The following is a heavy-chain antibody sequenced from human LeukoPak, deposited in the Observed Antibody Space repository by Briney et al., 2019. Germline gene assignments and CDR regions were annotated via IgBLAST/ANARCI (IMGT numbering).Heavy chain of an antibody. CDR2: IYTSGST. Sequence: SETLSLTCNGGSISSGRYYWSWIRQPAGKGLEWIGRIYTSGSTNYNPSLKSRVTISVDTSKNQFSLRLSSVTAADTAVYYCARDLVRADCSGGSCYSGYYYYYGMDVWGQGTTVTVSS. CDR3: ARDLVRADCSGGSCYSGYYYYYGMDV. D-gene: IGHD2-15*01. CDR1: GSISSGRYY. V-gene: IGHV4-61*02. J-gene: IGHJ6*02.